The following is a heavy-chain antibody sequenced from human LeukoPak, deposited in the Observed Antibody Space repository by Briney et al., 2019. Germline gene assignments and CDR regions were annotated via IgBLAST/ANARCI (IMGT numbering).Heavy chain of an antibody. CDR3: GRDLGGRSGY. D-gene: IGHD1-26*01. V-gene: IGHV3-74*01. J-gene: IGHJ4*02. Sequence: PGGSLRLSCAVSGFTFRTYWMHWVRQVPGEWLVWVYRINEDGSITNYADSVKGRFSISRDNAKNTLYLQMNSLRAEDTAVYYCGRDLGGRSGYWGQGTLVTVSS. CDR2: INEDGSIT. CDR1: GFTFRTYW.